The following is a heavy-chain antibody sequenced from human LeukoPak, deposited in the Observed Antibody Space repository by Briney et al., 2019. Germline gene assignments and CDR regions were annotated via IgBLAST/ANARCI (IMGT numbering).Heavy chain of an antibody. J-gene: IGHJ4*02. Sequence: GGSLRLSCAASGFSFSNYAMTWVRQAPGKGLEWVSAVSGSGNRTYYTDSVKGRFTISRDNSKNTLYLQLNSLRAEDTAVYFCANCLTGRLASSENYWGQGTLVTVSS. CDR2: VSGSGNRT. CDR1: GFSFSNYA. CDR3: ANCLTGRLASSENY. V-gene: IGHV3-23*01. D-gene: IGHD1-14*01.